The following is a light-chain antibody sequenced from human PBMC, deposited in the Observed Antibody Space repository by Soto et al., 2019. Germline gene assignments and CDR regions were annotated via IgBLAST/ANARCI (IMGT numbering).Light chain of an antibody. J-gene: IGKJ1*01. CDR2: AAS. CDR1: QGITND. Sequence: DIQMTQSPSSLSASVGDRVTITCRASQGITNDLAWYQQKPGKVPKLLIYAASSLQSGVPSRFSGSGSGTDFNLTISSLQPEDVATYYCQKYNSARWTFGQGTKVEIK. V-gene: IGKV1-27*01. CDR3: QKYNSARWT.